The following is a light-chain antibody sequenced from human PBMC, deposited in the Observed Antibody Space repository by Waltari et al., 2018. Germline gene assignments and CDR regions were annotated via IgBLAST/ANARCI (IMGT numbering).Light chain of an antibody. Sequence: DIQMTQSPATLSATVGDRVTITCRASQSISSWLAWYQQKPGKAPKLLIYKASSLESGVPSRFSGSGSGTEFTLTISSLQPDDFATYYCQQYNSYPYTFGQGTKLEIK. CDR2: KAS. CDR1: QSISSW. V-gene: IGKV1-5*03. J-gene: IGKJ2*01. CDR3: QQYNSYPYT.